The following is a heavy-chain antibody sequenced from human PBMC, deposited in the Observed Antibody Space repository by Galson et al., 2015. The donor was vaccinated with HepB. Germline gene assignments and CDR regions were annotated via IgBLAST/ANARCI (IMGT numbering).Heavy chain of an antibody. V-gene: IGHV3-23*01. J-gene: IGHJ4*02. CDR2: ISSSGGST. CDR3: AKGRIGLLGDGYNPPLRDY. D-gene: IGHD5-24*01. CDR1: GFTFSNYA. Sequence: SLRLSCAASGFTFSNYAMSWVRQAPGKGPEWVSGISSSGGSTYCADSVKGRFTIPRDNSKNTLSLQMSSLRAEDTAKYFCAKGRIGLLGDGYNPPLRDYWGQGTLVSVSS.